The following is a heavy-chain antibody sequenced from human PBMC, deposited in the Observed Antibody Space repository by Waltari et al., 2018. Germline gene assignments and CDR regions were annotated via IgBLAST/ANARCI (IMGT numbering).Heavy chain of an antibody. V-gene: IGHV1-69*01. D-gene: IGHD3-22*01. Sequence: QVQLVQSGAEVKKPGSSVKVSCKASGGTFSSYAISWVRQAPGQGIEWMGGIIPIFGTANYAQKFQGRVTITADESTSTAYMELSSLRSEDTAVYYCARVELDYYDSSGYWNAFDIWGQGTMVTVSS. CDR3: ARVELDYYDSSGYWNAFDI. CDR2: IIPIFGTA. CDR1: GGTFSSYA. J-gene: IGHJ3*02.